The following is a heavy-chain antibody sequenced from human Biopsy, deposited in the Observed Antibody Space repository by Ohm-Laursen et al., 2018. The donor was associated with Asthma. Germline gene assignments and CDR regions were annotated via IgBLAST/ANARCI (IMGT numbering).Heavy chain of an antibody. Sequence: SLRLSCAAPGFTFRSYAMHWVRRAPGKGLEWVAVGGSYYDGGLKYYADSVNGRFTVSRDDSKNTLYLQMNSLRPDGTAVYYCARDVMEWYLPAFDFWGQGTLVTVSS. V-gene: IGHV3-30-3*01. CDR3: ARDVMEWYLPAFDF. CDR2: GGSYYDGGLK. J-gene: IGHJ4*02. CDR1: GFTFRSYA. D-gene: IGHD3-3*01.